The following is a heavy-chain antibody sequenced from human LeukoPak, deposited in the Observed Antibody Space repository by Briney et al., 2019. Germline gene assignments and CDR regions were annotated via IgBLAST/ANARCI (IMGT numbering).Heavy chain of an antibody. CDR1: GFTFGDYS. CDR3: SRYYYDSSGYYYADY. J-gene: IGHJ4*02. V-gene: IGHV3-49*04. D-gene: IGHD3-22*01. CDR2: IRSKAYGGTT. Sequence: GGSPRLSCTASGFTFGDYSMSWVRQAPGKGLEWVGFIRSKAYGGTTEYAASVKGRFTISRDDSKSIAYLQMNSLKTEDTAIYYCSRYYYDSSGYYYADYWGQGTLVTVSS.